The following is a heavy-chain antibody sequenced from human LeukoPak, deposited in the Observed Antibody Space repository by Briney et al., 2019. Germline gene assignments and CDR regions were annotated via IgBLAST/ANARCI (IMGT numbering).Heavy chain of an antibody. CDR1: GFTVSGNY. V-gene: IGHV3-66*01. J-gene: IGHJ4*02. CDR3: ARGFSGYDPFDY. D-gene: IGHD5-12*01. Sequence: HPGGSLRLSCAVSGFTVSGNYMSWVRQAPGKGLEWVSVIYSGGTTYYADSVKGRFTISRDNSKNTLYPQMNSLRAEDTAVYYCARGFSGYDPFDYWGQGTLVTVSS. CDR2: IYSGGTT.